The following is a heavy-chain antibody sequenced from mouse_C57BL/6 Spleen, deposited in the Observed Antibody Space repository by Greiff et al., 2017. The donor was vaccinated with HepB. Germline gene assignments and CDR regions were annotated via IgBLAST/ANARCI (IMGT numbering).Heavy chain of an antibody. V-gene: IGHV1-64*01. CDR3: AREGAYYSNLAY. D-gene: IGHD2-5*01. CDR2: IHPNSGST. CDR1: GYTFTSYW. Sequence: QVQLQQPGAELVKPGASVKLSCKASGYTFTSYWMHWVTQRPGQGLEWIGMIHPNSGSTNYNEKFKSKATLTVDKSSSTAYMQLSSLTSEDSAVYDCAREGAYYSNLAYWGQGTLVTVAA. J-gene: IGHJ3*01.